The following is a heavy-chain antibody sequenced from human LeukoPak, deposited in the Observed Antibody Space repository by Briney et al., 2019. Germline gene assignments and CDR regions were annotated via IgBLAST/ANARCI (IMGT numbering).Heavy chain of an antibody. CDR1: GFSFSEYY. CDR3: ARTMSRGDSYYAADV. J-gene: IGHJ6*04. V-gene: IGHV3-11*06. CDR2: ISPSDTYT. Sequence: PGGSLRLSCAASGFSFSEYYMYWIRQAPGKGLEWLSYISPSDTYTSYANPVKGRFTISRDNAKNSLYLQMDSLRVEDTAVYFCARTMSRGDSYYAADVWGKGTTVTVSS. D-gene: IGHD3-10*01.